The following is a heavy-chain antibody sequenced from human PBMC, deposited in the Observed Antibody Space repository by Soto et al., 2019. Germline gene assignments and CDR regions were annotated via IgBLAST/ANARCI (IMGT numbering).Heavy chain of an antibody. Sequence: RGESRKISCKVSGYRFSSFWIAWVRQVPGKGLEWMGSIWPDDSETRYSPSFEGQVTISAAKSFSTAYLQWSSLKASDTAIYYCAIFVNHFHPHRSIHSCGQATFLTLSS. V-gene: IGHV5-51*01. J-gene: IGHJ4*02. D-gene: IGHD2-2*02. CDR2: IWPDDSET. CDR3: AIFVNHFHPHRSIHS. CDR1: GYRFSSFW.